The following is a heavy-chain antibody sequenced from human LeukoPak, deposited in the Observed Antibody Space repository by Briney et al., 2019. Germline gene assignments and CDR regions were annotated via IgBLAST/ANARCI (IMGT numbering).Heavy chain of an antibody. Sequence: GGSLRLSCAASGFTFSSHYMNWVRQAPGKGLEWVSSITSSSSDIFYADSVKGRFTISRDNAKNSLYLKMNSLRAEDTAVYYCAKDFHDYGDYYFDYWGQGTLVTVSS. J-gene: IGHJ4*02. V-gene: IGHV3-21*04. CDR2: ITSSSSDI. CDR1: GFTFSSHY. CDR3: AKDFHDYGDYYFDY. D-gene: IGHD4-17*01.